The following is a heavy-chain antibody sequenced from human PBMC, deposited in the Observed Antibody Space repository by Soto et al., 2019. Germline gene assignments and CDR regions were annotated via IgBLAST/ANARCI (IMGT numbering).Heavy chain of an antibody. V-gene: IGHV4-59*08. D-gene: IGHD6-13*01. CDR2: IYYSGST. Sequence: PSETLSLTCTVSGGSISSYYLSWIRQPPGKGLEWIGYIYYSGSTNYNPSLKSRVTISVDTSKNQFSLKLSSVTAADTAVYYCARSGKYSSSPGAFDPWGQGTLVTVSS. CDR3: ARSGKYSSSPGAFDP. CDR1: GGSISSYY. J-gene: IGHJ5*02.